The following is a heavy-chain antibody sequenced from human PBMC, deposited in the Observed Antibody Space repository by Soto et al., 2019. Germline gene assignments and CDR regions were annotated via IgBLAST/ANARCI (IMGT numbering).Heavy chain of an antibody. CDR2: IKSKTDGGTT. J-gene: IGHJ4*02. V-gene: IGHV3-15*01. CDR1: GFTFSNAW. CDR3: TTDSHYYDSSGYYSHFDY. D-gene: IGHD3-22*01. Sequence: GGSLRLSCAASGFTFSNAWMSWVRQAPGKGLEWVGRIKSKTDGGTTDYAGPVKGRFTISRDDSKNTLYLQMNSLKTEDTAVYYCTTDSHYYDSSGYYSHFDYWGQGTLVTVSS.